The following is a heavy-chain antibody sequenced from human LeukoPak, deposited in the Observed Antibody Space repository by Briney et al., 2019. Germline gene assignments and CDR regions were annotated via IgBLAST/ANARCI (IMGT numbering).Heavy chain of an antibody. J-gene: IGHJ4*02. CDR1: GGSINSDY. Sequence: SETLSLTCTVSGGSINSDYWSWVRQPPGKGLEWSGYIYTSANTNYKPSLKSRVTISVDTCKNQFSLKLSSVTAADTAVYSCARGHSGYDPLDYWGQGTLVTVSS. CDR3: ARGHSGYDPLDY. CDR2: IYTSANT. V-gene: IGHV4-4*09. D-gene: IGHD5-12*01.